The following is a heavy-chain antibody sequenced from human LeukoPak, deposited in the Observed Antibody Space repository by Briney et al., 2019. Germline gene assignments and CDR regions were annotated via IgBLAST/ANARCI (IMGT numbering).Heavy chain of an antibody. CDR2: RST. CDR3: ARGLGTPMVTKYLFDP. J-gene: IGHJ5*02. Sequence: RSTSYNPSHKSRATISVDTSKNQFSLKLSSVPAADTAVYYSARGLGTPMVTKYLFDPWGQGTLVTVSS. D-gene: IGHD5-18*01. V-gene: IGHV4-59*09.